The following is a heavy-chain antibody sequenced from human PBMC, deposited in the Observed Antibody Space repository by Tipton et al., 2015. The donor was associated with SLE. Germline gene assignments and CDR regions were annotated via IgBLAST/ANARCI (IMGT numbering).Heavy chain of an antibody. CDR3: ARDEVGAGAFDI. J-gene: IGHJ3*02. CDR1: GGSISIHY. V-gene: IGHV4-59*11. CDR2: ISYSGST. D-gene: IGHD1-26*01. Sequence: TLSLTCTVSGGSISIHYWSWIRQPPGQGLEWIGYISYSGSTNCNPSLKSRVTISVDTSKNQFSLKLSSVTAADTAVYYCARDEVGAGAFDIWGQGTMVTVSS.